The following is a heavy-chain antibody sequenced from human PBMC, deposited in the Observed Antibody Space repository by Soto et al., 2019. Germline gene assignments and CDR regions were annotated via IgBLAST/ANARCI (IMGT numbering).Heavy chain of an antibody. Sequence: GASVKVSCKASGYTFTGYYMHWVRQAPGQGLEWMGWINPNSGGTNYAQKFQGWVTMTRDTSISTAYMELSRLRSDDTAVYYCARVRLGYSNYPSYYGMDAWGQGTTVTVSS. V-gene: IGHV1-2*04. J-gene: IGHJ6*02. CDR1: GYTFTGYY. D-gene: IGHD4-4*01. CDR2: INPNSGGT. CDR3: ARVRLGYSNYPSYYGMDA.